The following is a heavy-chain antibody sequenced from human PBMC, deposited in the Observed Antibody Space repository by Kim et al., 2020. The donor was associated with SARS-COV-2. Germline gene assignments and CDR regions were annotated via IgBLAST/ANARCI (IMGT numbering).Heavy chain of an antibody. V-gene: IGHV4-30-4*01. D-gene: IGHD3-16*01. CDR2: IYYSGVT. CDR1: GGSMNRDDSC. J-gene: IGHJ5*02. Sequence: SETLSLTCSVSGGSMNRDDSCWSWIRQPPGKGLEWIGYIYYSGVTLYNPSLKSRLTISVDKSNNQFSLTLSSVTAADTAVYYCAGTHENYGSWSDPWGQGTLVIVSS. CDR3: AGTHENYGSWSDP.